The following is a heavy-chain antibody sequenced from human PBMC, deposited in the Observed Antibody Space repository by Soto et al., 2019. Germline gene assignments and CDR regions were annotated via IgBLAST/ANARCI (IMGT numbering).Heavy chain of an antibody. J-gene: IGHJ4*02. D-gene: IGHD3-22*01. CDR1: GYSFAVYW. Sequence: GESLKISCNGSGYSFAVYWITWVRQKPGKGREWMGRIDPSDSQTYYSPSFRGHVTISVTKSITTVFLQWSSLRASDTAMYYCARQIYDSDTGPNFQYYFDSWGQGTPVTVSS. CDR2: IDPSDSQT. V-gene: IGHV5-10-1*01. CDR3: ARQIYDSDTGPNFQYYFDS.